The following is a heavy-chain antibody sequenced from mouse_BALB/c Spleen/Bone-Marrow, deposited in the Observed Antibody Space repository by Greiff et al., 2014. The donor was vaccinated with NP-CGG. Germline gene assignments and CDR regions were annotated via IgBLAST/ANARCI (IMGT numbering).Heavy chain of an antibody. Sequence: EVMLVESGPELVKPGASVKISCKASGYTFTDYNMHWVKQSHGRSLEWIGYIYPYNGGTGYNQKFKSKATLTVDNSSSTAYMELRSPTSEDSAVYYCARGWLLSWFAYWGQGTLVTVSA. CDR2: IYPYNGGT. D-gene: IGHD2-3*01. CDR1: GYTFTDYN. J-gene: IGHJ3*01. CDR3: ARGWLLSWFAY. V-gene: IGHV1S29*02.